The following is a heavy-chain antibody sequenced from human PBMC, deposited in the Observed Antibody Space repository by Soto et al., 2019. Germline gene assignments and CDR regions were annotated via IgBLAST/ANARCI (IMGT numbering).Heavy chain of an antibody. V-gene: IGHV3-11*06. D-gene: IGHD4-4*01. J-gene: IGHJ6*02. Sequence: GGSLRLSCAASGFIFSDYYMSWDRQTPGKGLEWVSYISTRSTYTNYADSVKGRFTISRDNTKNSLYLQMNSLRAEDTAVYYCARVYSNHPNYYYYYGMDVWGQGTTVTVSS. CDR1: GFIFSDYY. CDR3: ARVYSNHPNYYYYYGMDV. CDR2: ISTRSTYT.